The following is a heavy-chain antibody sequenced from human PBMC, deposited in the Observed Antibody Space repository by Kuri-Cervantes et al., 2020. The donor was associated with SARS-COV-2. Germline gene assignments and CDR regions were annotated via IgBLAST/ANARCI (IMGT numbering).Heavy chain of an antibody. CDR2: IYYSGSA. CDR1: GGSISSSSYY. Sequence: SETLSLTCTVSGGSISSSSYYWSWIRQPPGKGLEWIGYIYYSGSANYNPSLKSRVTISVDTSKNQFSLKLRSVTAADTAVYYCAREDGDYSSHFGYWGQGNLVNVSS. CDR3: AREDGDYSSHFGY. J-gene: IGHJ4*02. D-gene: IGHD4-17*01. V-gene: IGHV4-61*01.